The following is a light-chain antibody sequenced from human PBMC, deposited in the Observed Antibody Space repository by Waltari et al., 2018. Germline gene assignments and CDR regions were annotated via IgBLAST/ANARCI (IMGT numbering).Light chain of an antibody. V-gene: IGKV3-11*01. CDR2: DAS. CDR3: QQHSNWPPTFT. J-gene: IGKJ3*01. Sequence: IVLTQPPATLSLSPGEIATLSCRASQSVSRSLAWYQQKPGQAPRLLICDASNRATGIPARFSGSGSGTDFTLTISSLAPEDFAVYYCQQHSNWPPTFTFGPGTKVDI. CDR1: QSVSRS.